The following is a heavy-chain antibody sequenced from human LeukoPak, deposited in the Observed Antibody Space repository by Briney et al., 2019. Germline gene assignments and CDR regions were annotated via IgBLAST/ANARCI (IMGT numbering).Heavy chain of an antibody. CDR1: GGSVSSGSYY. CDR2: IYYSGST. D-gene: IGHD2-2*01. CDR3: ARVDCSSTSCYDYYYYGMDV. J-gene: IGHJ6*04. V-gene: IGHV4-61*01. Sequence: PSETLSLTCTVPGGSVSSGSYYWSWIRQPPGKGLEWIGYIYYSGSTNYNPSLKSRVTISVDTSKNQFSLKLSSVTAADTAVYYCARVDCSSTSCYDYYYYGMDVWGKGTTVTVSS.